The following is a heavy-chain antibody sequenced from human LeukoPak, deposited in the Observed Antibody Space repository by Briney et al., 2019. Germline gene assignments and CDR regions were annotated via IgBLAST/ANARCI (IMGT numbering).Heavy chain of an antibody. Sequence: SETLSLTCAVYGGSFSGYYWSWIRQPPGKGLEWIGEINHSGSTNYNPSLKSRVTISVDTSKNQFSLKLSSVTAADTAVYYCARRRQYYDYVWGSSNRGYFDCWGQGTLVTVSS. V-gene: IGHV4-34*01. D-gene: IGHD3-16*01. CDR3: ARRRQYYDYVWGSSNRGYFDC. J-gene: IGHJ4*02. CDR2: INHSGST. CDR1: GGSFSGYY.